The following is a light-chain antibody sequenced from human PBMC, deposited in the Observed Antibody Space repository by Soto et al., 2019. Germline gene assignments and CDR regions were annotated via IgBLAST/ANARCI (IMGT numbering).Light chain of an antibody. CDR1: SSDVGGYNY. V-gene: IGLV2-14*03. CDR3: SSYTRGSTWV. J-gene: IGLJ3*02. CDR2: DVS. Sequence: QSALTQPASVSGSLGQSITISCTGTSSDVGGYNYVSWYQQHPGKAPKLMIFDVSGRPSGVSNRFSGSKSGNTASLTISGLQAEDEEDYYCSSYTRGSTWVFGGGTKLTVL.